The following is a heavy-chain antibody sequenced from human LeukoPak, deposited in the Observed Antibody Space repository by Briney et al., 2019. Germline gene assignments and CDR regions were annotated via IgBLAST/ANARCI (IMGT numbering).Heavy chain of an antibody. Sequence: PGGSLRLSCAASGFTVSSNYMSWVRQAPGKGLEWVSVIYSGGSTYYADSVKGRFTISRDNSKNTLYLQMNSLRAEDTAVYYCAAEVRGLYYFDYWGQGTLVTVSS. D-gene: IGHD3-10*01. V-gene: IGHV3-53*01. CDR2: IYSGGST. CDR3: AAEVRGLYYFDY. CDR1: GFTVSSNY. J-gene: IGHJ4*02.